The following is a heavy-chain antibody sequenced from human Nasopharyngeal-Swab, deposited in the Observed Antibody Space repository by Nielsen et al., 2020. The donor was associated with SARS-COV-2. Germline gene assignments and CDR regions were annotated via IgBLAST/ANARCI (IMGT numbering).Heavy chain of an antibody. J-gene: IGHJ4*02. CDR1: GGSISSYY. CDR3: ARIAAAGFYYYFDY. V-gene: IGHV4-4*07. D-gene: IGHD6-13*01. Sequence: GSLRLSCTVSGGSISSYYWSWIRQPAGKGLEWIGRIYTSGSTNYNPSLKSRVTMSVDTSKNQFSLKLSSATAADTAVYYCARIAAAGFYYYFDYWGQGTLVTVSS. CDR2: IYTSGST.